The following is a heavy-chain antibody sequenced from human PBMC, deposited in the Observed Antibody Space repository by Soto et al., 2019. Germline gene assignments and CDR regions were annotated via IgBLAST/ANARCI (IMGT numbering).Heavy chain of an antibody. CDR2: IFWDDDK. CDR3: AHRARYCSGTICYYDAFDF. J-gene: IGHJ3*01. Sequence: QITLKESGPTLVKPTQTLTLTCTFSGFSLSTSEVGVGWIRQPPGKALEWLGHIFWDDDKWYSPSLKSRLTITKDTSKHQVVLTMTNMDPVDTATYYCAHRARYCSGTICYYDAFDFWGQGTMVTVSS. CDR1: GFSLSTSEVG. D-gene: IGHD2-15*01. V-gene: IGHV2-5*02.